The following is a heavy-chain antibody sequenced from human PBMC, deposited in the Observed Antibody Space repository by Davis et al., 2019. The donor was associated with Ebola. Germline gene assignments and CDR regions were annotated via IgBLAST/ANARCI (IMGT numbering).Heavy chain of an antibody. CDR2: IIPIFGTA. Sequence: SVKVSCKASGGTFSSYAISWVRQAPGQGLEWMGGIIPIFGTANYAQKFQGRVTMTRNTSTSTAYMELSSLRSEDTAVYYCVRSGVRGYYNGMDVWGQGTTVSVSS. CDR1: GGTFSSYA. CDR3: VRSGVRGYYNGMDV. J-gene: IGHJ6*02. D-gene: IGHD2-8*01. V-gene: IGHV1-69*05.